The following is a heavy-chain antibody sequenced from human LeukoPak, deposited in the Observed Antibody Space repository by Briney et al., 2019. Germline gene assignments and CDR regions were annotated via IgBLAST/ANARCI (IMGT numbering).Heavy chain of an antibody. D-gene: IGHD5-24*01. CDR1: GFTFSSYE. Sequence: GGSLRLSCAASGFTFSSYEMNWVRQAPGKGLEWVAVISYDGRNKQYADSVKGRFTISRDNAKNTLYLQMNSLRAEDTAVYYCAMKAVPRPRLHDAFDFWGQGTVVSVSS. V-gene: IGHV3-30*04. J-gene: IGHJ3*01. CDR3: AMKAVPRPRLHDAFDF. CDR2: ISYDGRNK.